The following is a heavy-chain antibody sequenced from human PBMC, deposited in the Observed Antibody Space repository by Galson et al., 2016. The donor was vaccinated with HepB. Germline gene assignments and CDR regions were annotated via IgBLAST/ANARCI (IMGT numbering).Heavy chain of an antibody. Sequence: SETLSLTCTVSGDSFGSSAYYWAWIRQPPGKGLEWIGNVYYSVTTYYNPSLKSRVTISEDTSETQFSLKLRFVTASDKAIYYCARIAHYGSTGYYPESYYFDSWGQGTLVTVSS. CDR2: VYYSVTT. CDR3: ARIAHYGSTGYYPESYYFDS. V-gene: IGHV4-39*01. J-gene: IGHJ4*02. CDR1: GDSFGSSAYY. D-gene: IGHD3-22*01.